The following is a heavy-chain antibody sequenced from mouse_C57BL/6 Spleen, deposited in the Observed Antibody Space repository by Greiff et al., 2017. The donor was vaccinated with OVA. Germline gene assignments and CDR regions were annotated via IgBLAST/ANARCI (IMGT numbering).Heavy chain of an antibody. J-gene: IGHJ3*01. Sequence: VQLQQSGPELVKPGASVKISCKASGYSFTGYYMNWVKQSPEKSLEWIGEINPSTGGTTYNQKFKAKATLTVDKSSSTAYMQLKSLTSEDSAVYYCARGTWGSPFAYWGQGTLVTVSA. D-gene: IGHD3-3*01. CDR3: ARGTWGSPFAY. CDR2: INPSTGGT. V-gene: IGHV1-42*01. CDR1: GYSFTGYY.